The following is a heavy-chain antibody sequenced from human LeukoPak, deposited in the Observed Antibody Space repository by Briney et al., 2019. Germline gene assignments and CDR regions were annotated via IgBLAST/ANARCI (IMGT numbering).Heavy chain of an antibody. D-gene: IGHD3-10*01. CDR1: GYTFTSYG. J-gene: IGHJ5*02. V-gene: IGHV1-18*01. Sequence: GASVKVSCKASGYTFTSYGISWVRQAPGQGLEWMGWISAYNGNTNYAQKLQGRVTMTTDTSTSTAYMELRSLRSEDTAVYYCARELKFVSMVREWYWFDPWGQGTLVTVSS. CDR3: ARELKFVSMVREWYWFDP. CDR2: ISAYNGNT.